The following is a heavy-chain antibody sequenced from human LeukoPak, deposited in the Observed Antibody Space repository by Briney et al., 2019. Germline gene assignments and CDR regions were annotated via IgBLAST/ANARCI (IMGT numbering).Heavy chain of an antibody. J-gene: IGHJ1*01. CDR1: GFTFDDYA. CDR2: ISWNSGSI. D-gene: IGHD6-13*01. V-gene: IGHV3-9*01. Sequence: PGGSLRLSCAASGFTFDDYAMHWVRQAPGKGLEWVSGISWNSGSIGYADSVKGRFTISRDNAKNSLYLQMNSLRAEDTAVYYCAREGSSWPRDFQHWGQGTLVTVSS. CDR3: AREGSSWPRDFQH.